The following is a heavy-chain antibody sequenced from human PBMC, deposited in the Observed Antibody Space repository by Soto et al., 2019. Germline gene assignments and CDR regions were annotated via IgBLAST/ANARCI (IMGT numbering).Heavy chain of an antibody. CDR1: GYSFTDDY. CDR3: ARAVYCGDDCYSYGMDV. Sequence: QVQVVQSGAEVKKPGASVKISCKTSGYSFTDDYLHWVRQAPGQGLEWVGWINPHSGSTNFAQKLLGRVSMTRDTSISTAYIELFSLTSDDTAIYYCARAVYCGDDCYSYGMDVWCQGTTVTVS. D-gene: IGHD2-21*02. CDR2: INPHSGST. V-gene: IGHV1-2*02. J-gene: IGHJ6*02.